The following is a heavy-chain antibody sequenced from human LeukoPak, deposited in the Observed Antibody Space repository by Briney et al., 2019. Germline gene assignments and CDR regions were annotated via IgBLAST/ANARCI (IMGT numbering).Heavy chain of an antibody. CDR3: ARDKEDSSGYHPIDY. CDR1: GASISSDDYY. V-gene: IGHV4-30-4*01. CDR2: THYSGSS. Sequence: SQTLSLTCTVSGASISSDDYYWSWIRQPPGKGLKWIAYTHYSGSSFYNPSLKSRITISVDTSKNQFSLRLSSVTAADTAVYYCARDKEDSSGYHPIDYWGQGTLVTVSS. D-gene: IGHD3-22*01. J-gene: IGHJ4*02.